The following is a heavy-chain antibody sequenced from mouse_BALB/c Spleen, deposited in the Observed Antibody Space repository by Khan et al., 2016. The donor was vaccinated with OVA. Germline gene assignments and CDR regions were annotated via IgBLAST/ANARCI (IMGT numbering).Heavy chain of an antibody. V-gene: IGHV5-6-4*01. J-gene: IGHJ1*01. CDR3: TRDGNYAHWYFDV. CDR1: GFSFTSYT. CDR2: ISSGSNYT. D-gene: IGHD2-1*01. Sequence: EVELVESGGGLVRPGGSLKLSCAASGFSFTSYTMSWVRQTPEKRLEWVATISSGSNYTYYPDSVKGRFTISRDNAKNTLYLHMSSLKSEDTAMYYCTRDGNYAHWYFDVWGAGTTVTVSS.